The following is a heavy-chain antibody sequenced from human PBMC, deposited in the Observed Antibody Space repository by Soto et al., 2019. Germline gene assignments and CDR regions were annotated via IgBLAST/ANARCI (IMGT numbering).Heavy chain of an antibody. Sequence: GGSLRLYCAASGFTFSDYYMSWIRQAPGKGLEWVSDIRNSGSTKYYADSVKGRFTISRDNSKNTLYLQMNSLRAEDTAVYYCARDRAVTSIYYYHYYMDVWGKGTTVTVSS. D-gene: IGHD4-17*01. J-gene: IGHJ6*03. CDR2: IRNSGSTK. V-gene: IGHV3-11*04. CDR1: GFTFSDYY. CDR3: ARDRAVTSIYYYHYYMDV.